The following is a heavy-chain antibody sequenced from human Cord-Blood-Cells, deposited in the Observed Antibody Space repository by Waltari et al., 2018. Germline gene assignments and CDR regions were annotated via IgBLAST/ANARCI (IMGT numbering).Heavy chain of an antibody. CDR2: ISYDGSNK. V-gene: IGHV3-30*18. D-gene: IGHD6-6*01. J-gene: IGHJ4*02. CDR1: GFTFSSYG. CDR3: AKDLIEYSSSSCDY. Sequence: QVQLVESGGGVVQPGRSLSLFCAASGFTFSSYGMHWVRQAPGKGLEWVAVISYDGSNKYDADSVNGLFTISRDNSKNTLYLQMNSLRDEDTAVYYCAKDLIEYSSSSCDYWGQGTLVTVSS.